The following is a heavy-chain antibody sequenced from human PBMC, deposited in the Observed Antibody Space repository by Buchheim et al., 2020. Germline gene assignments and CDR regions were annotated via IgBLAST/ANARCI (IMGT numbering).Heavy chain of an antibody. V-gene: IGHV3-30*18. CDR1: GFTFSSYG. D-gene: IGHD6-19*01. CDR2: ISYDGSNK. Sequence: VQLVESGGGVVQPGRSLRLSCAASGFTFSSYGMHWVRQAPGKGLEWVAVISYDGSNKYYADAVKGRFTISRDKSKNTLYLQMNSLRAEDTAVYYCAKLFVSIAVDGTDIVWDYWGQGTL. CDR3: AKLFVSIAVDGTDIVWDY. J-gene: IGHJ4*02.